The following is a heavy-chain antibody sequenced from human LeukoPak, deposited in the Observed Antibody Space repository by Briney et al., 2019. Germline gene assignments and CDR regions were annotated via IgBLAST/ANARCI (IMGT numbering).Heavy chain of an antibody. CDR2: IYYSGST. D-gene: IGHD6-13*01. Sequence: SETLSLTCTVSGGSISSGGYYWSWIRQHPGKGLEWIGYIYYSGSTYYNPSLKSRVTISVDTSKSQFSLKLSSVTAADTAVYYCARGRAAAGAFDYWGQGTLATVSS. CDR3: ARGRAAAGAFDY. CDR1: GGSISSGGYY. V-gene: IGHV4-31*03. J-gene: IGHJ4*02.